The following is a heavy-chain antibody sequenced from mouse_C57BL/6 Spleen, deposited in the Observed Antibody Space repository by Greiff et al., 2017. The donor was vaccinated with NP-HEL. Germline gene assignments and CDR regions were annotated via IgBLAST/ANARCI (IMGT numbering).Heavy chain of an antibody. V-gene: IGHV1-61*01. CDR2: IYPSDSET. CDR1: GYTFTSYW. CDR3: ARSAVAYYAMDY. J-gene: IGHJ4*01. D-gene: IGHD1-1*01. Sequence: QVQLQQPGAELVRPGSSVKLSCKASGYTFTSYWMDWVKQRPGQGLEWIGNIYPSDSETHYNQKFKDKATLTVDKSSSTAYMQLSSLTSEDSAVYYCARSAVAYYAMDYWGQGTSVTVSS.